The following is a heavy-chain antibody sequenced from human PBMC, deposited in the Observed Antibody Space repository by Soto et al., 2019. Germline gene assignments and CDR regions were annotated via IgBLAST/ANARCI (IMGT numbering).Heavy chain of an antibody. J-gene: IGHJ4*02. CDR1: GFNFGVFG. V-gene: IGHV3-30*03. Sequence: QVRLVESGGGVVQPGRSLRLSCAASGFNFGVFGMHWVRQAPGKGLEWLSVLSYEGSEEYYADSVRGRFTISRDNSKNTLFLQMGSWTVDDTGVYYCALPRRSSLLEVAGPGFEYWGQGTLVTVS. CDR2: LSYEGSEE. CDR3: ALPRRSSLLEVAGPGFEY. D-gene: IGHD6-19*01.